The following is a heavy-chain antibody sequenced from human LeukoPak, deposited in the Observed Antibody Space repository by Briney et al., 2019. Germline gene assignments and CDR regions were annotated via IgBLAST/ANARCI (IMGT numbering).Heavy chain of an antibody. D-gene: IGHD2-15*01. CDR3: ARGQGGIVVVVAATDY. CDR1: GYTFTGYY. J-gene: IGHJ4*02. V-gene: IGHV1-2*02. CDR2: INPNSGGT. Sequence: GASVKVSCKASGYTFTGYYMHWVRQAPGQGLEWMGWINPNSGGTNYAQKFQGRVTMTRDTSIGTAYMELSRLRSDDTAVYYCARGQGGIVVVVAATDYWGQGTLVTVSS.